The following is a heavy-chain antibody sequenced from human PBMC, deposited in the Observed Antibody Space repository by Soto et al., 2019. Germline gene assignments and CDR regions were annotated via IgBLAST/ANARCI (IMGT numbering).Heavy chain of an antibody. J-gene: IGHJ3*02. Sequence: ASVKVSCKTSGYTFTDYYTHWVRQAPGQGLEWMGWMNPKSGGAYFAQKFQGRVTLTRDTSIGTAYIEVNSLTSDDTDVYFCTRDHIENSDGSYGAFYIWGQGTRV. CDR3: TRDHIENSDGSYGAFYI. CDR1: GYTFTDYY. V-gene: IGHV1-2*02. D-gene: IGHD5-18*01. CDR2: MNPKSGGA.